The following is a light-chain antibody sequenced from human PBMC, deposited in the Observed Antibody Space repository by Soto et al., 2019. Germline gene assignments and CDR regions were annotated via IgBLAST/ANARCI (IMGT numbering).Light chain of an antibody. CDR1: SSDVGAFNY. V-gene: IGLV2-14*01. CDR3: CSYASGSIYV. J-gene: IGLJ1*01. CDR2: EVG. Sequence: QSALTQPASVSGSPGQSITIACTGTSSDVGAFNYVSWYLQYPGKAAKLMIYEVGNRPSGVSNRFSGSKSGNTASLTISGLQAEDEADYYCCSYASGSIYVFGTGTKVTVL.